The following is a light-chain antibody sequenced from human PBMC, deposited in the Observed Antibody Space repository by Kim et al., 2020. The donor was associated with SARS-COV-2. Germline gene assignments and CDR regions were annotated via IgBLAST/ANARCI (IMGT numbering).Light chain of an antibody. CDR1: ALPKQY. CDR3: QSADSSDTFWV. CDR2: EDT. V-gene: IGLV3-25*03. J-gene: IGLJ3*02. Sequence: PGRTARITCSGDALPKQYAYWFQQKPGQAPVVVIFEDTERPSGIPERFSGSTSGTTVTLTISGVQAEDEADYYCQSADSSDTFWVFGGGTQLTVL.